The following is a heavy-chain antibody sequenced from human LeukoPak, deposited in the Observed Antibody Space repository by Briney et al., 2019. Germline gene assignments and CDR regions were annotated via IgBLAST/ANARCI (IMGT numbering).Heavy chain of an antibody. D-gene: IGHD6-13*01. Sequence: SETLSLTCTVSGGSISSSSYYWGWIRQPPGKGLEWIGSIYYSGSTYYNPSLKSRVTISVGTSKNQFTLKLSSVTAADTAVYYCARVGGSWYGGYFDYWGQGTLVTVSS. V-gene: IGHV4-39*06. CDR3: ARVGGSWYGGYFDY. J-gene: IGHJ4*02. CDR2: IYYSGST. CDR1: GGSISSSSYY.